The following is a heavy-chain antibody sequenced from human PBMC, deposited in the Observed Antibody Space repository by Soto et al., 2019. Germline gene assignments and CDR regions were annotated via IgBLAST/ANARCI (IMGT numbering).Heavy chain of an antibody. V-gene: IGHV3-48*02. CDR2: ISSSSSTI. J-gene: IGHJ6*02. D-gene: IGHD3-22*01. Sequence: GGSLRLSCAASGFTFSGYSMNWVRQAPGKGLEWVSYISSSSSTIYYADSVKGRFTISRDNAKNSLYLQMNSLRDEDTAVYYCARDAYYYDSSGQYYYYGMDVWGQGTTVTVSS. CDR1: GFTFSGYS. CDR3: ARDAYYYDSSGQYYYYGMDV.